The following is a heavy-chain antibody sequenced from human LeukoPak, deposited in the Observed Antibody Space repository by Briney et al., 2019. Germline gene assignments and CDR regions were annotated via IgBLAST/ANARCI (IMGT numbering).Heavy chain of an antibody. J-gene: IGHJ5*02. V-gene: IGHV1-8*01. CDR1: GYTFTSYD. CDR2: MNPNSGNT. D-gene: IGHD6-19*01. Sequence: ASVKDSCKTSGYTFTSYDINWVRQATGQGLEWMGWMNPNSGNTGYAQKFQGRVTMTRNTSINTAYMELSSLRSEDTAVYYCARGPGYSSGWSTGMPKGWFDPWGQGTLVTVSS. CDR3: ARGPGYSSGWSTGMPKGWFDP.